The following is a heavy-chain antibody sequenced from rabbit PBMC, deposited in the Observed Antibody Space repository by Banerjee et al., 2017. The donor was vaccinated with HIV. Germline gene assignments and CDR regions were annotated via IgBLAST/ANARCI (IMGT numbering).Heavy chain of an antibody. CDR3: ARGTGDTTYGYAM. CDR1: GFSFSSTYY. V-gene: IGHV1S40*01. J-gene: IGHJ6*01. Sequence: QSLEESGGDLVKPGASLTLTCTASGFSFSSTYYMCWVRQAPGKGLEWIACIYAGSSGSTYYASWAKGRFTISKTSSTTVTLQMTSLTAADTATYFCARGTGDTTYGYAMWGPGTLVTVS. D-gene: IGHD6-1*01. CDR2: IYAGSSGST.